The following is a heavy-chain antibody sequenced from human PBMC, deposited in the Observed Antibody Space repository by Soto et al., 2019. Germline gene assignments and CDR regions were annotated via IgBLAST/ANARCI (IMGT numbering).Heavy chain of an antibody. CDR2: IYWDDDK. CDR3: AHIVVAGLGYYFDY. V-gene: IGHV2-5*02. J-gene: IGHJ4*02. Sequence: QITLKESGPTLVKPTQTLTLTCTFSGFSLSSTRMAVGWIRQPPGKALEWLALIYWDDDKRYSPFLKSTLTNTKDTSKTQVVLTMSNMDPVDTARYYCAHIVVAGLGYYFDYWGQGTLVTVSS. CDR1: GFSLSSTRMA. D-gene: IGHD6-19*01.